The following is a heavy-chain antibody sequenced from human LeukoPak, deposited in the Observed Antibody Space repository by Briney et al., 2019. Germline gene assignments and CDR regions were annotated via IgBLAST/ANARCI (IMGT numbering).Heavy chain of an antibody. CDR2: INPNNGGT. CDR3: ARSATFDY. J-gene: IGHJ4*02. CDR1: AYTLTNNY. V-gene: IGHV1-2*02. Sequence: ASGKVACKAAAYTLTNNYMHWVRQAPGQGLEWMGWINPNNGGTNYAQKFQGRVTMTTDTSMNTAYMELTRLESDDTAAYYWARSATFDYWGQGTLVTVSS.